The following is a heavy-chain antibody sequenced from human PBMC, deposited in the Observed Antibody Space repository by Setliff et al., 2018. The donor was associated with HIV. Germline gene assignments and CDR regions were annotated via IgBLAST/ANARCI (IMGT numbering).Heavy chain of an antibody. CDR3: ARDQWGYSYGYYYYYYMDV. D-gene: IGHD5-18*01. Sequence: PGGSLRLSCTASGFTFGDYAMSWVRQAPGKGLEWVSYISMSSHTSVIYSDSVKGRFTISRDNAGNSFYLQMNSLRAEDTAVYYCARDQWGYSYGYYYYYYMDVWGKGTTVTVSS. CDR1: GFTFGDYA. CDR2: ISMSSHTSV. V-gene: IGHV3-48*01. J-gene: IGHJ6*03.